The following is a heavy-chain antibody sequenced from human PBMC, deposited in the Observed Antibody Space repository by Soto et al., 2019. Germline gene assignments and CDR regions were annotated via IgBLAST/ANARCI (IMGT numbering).Heavy chain of an antibody. V-gene: IGHV5-51*01. CDR3: ARPDTAMVTSEYYFDY. CDR2: IYPGDSDT. D-gene: IGHD5-18*01. CDR1: GYSFTSYW. Sequence: GESLKISCKGSGYSFTSYWIGWVRQMPGKGLEWMGIIYPGDSDTRYSPSFQGQVTISADKSISTAYLQWSSLKASDTAMYYCARPDTAMVTSEYYFDYWGQGTLVTVSS. J-gene: IGHJ4*02.